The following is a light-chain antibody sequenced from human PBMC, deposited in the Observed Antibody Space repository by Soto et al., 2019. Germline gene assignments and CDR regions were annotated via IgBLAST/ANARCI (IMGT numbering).Light chain of an antibody. Sequence: ALTQPASVSGSPGQSITISCTGTSSDVGSYNLVSWYQQHPGKAPKLMIYEVSKRPSGVSNRFSGSKSGNTASLTISGLQAEDEADYYCCSYAGSSTPVFGGGTKLTVL. CDR2: EVS. V-gene: IGLV2-23*02. J-gene: IGLJ2*01. CDR3: CSYAGSSTPV. CDR1: SSDVGSYNL.